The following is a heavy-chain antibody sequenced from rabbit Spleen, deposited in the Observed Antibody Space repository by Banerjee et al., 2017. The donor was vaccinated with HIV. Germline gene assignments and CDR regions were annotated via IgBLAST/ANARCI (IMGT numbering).Heavy chain of an antibody. D-gene: IGHD1-1*01. V-gene: IGHV1S45*01. CDR2: IGGSSSGFT. CDR1: GFSFSSSAY. J-gene: IGHJ6*01. CDR3: ARDTSSSFSSYGMDL. Sequence: QEQLVESGGGLVQPEGSLTLTCTASGFSFSSSAYMCWVRQAPGKGLEWISCIGGSSSGFTYSATWAKGRFTISKTSSTTVTLQMTSLTVADTATYFCARDTSSSFSSYGMDLWGPGPWSPS.